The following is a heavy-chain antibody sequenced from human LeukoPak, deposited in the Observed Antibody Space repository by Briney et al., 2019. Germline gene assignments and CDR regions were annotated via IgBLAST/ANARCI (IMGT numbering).Heavy chain of an antibody. Sequence: PGGSLRLSCAASEFSVGSNYMTWVRQAPGKGLEWVSLIYSGGSTYYADSVKGRFTISRDNAKNTLYLQMNSLRAEDTAVYYCAKDLLEWEPYDAFDIWGQGTMVPVSS. D-gene: IGHD1-26*01. CDR2: IYSGGST. CDR1: EFSVGSNY. V-gene: IGHV3-66*01. CDR3: AKDLLEWEPYDAFDI. J-gene: IGHJ3*02.